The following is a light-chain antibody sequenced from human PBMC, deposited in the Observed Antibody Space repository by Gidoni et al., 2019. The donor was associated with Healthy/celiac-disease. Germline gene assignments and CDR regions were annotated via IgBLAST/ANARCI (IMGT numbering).Light chain of an antibody. V-gene: IGKV3-20*01. Sequence: EIVLTQSPGTLSLSPGERATLSCRASQSVSSSYLAWYQQKPGQAPRLLIYGASSRATGIPDRFSGSGSGTDFTLTISRLDPEDFAVYYCQQYGSSPSTFXGXTKVXIK. J-gene: IGKJ4*01. CDR2: GAS. CDR1: QSVSSSY. CDR3: QQYGSSPST.